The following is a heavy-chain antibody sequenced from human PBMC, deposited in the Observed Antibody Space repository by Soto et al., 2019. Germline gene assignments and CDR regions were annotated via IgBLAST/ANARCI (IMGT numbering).Heavy chain of an antibody. Sequence: GGSLRLSCAASGFTFDDYGMSWVRQAPGKGLEWVSGINWNGGSTGYADSVKGRFTISRDNAKNSLYLQMNSLRAEDTALYHGARDVGGILTGYYFDYWGQGTLVTVSS. V-gene: IGHV3-20*01. J-gene: IGHJ4*02. D-gene: IGHD3-9*01. CDR3: ARDVGGILTGYYFDY. CDR1: GFTFDDYG. CDR2: INWNGGST.